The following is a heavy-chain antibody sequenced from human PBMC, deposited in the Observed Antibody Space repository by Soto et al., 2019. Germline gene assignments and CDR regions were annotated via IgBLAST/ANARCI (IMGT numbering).Heavy chain of an antibody. CDR1: GYTFTSYG. V-gene: IGHV1-18*01. D-gene: IGHD3-16*01. Sequence: QVQLVQSGAEVKKPGASVTVSCKASGYTFTSYGISWVRQAPGQGLEWMGWISAYNGNTNYAQKLQGRVTMTTDTSTSTADMGLRSLGSDDTAVYYCARVEDYVWGSYSPYWGQGTLVTVSS. J-gene: IGHJ4*02. CDR2: ISAYNGNT. CDR3: ARVEDYVWGSYSPY.